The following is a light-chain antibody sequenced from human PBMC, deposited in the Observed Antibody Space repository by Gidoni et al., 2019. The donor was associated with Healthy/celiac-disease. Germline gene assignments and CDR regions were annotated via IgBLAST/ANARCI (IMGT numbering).Light chain of an antibody. CDR1: SSDVGSYNL. V-gene: IGLV2-23*01. Sequence: QSALTQPASVSGSPGQSITISCTGTSSDVGSYNLVSWYQQHPGKAPKLMIYEGSKRPSGVSNRFSGSKSGNTASLTISGLQAEDEADYYCFSYAGSSTLVFDGGTKLTVL. CDR3: FSYAGSSTLV. CDR2: EGS. J-gene: IGLJ3*02.